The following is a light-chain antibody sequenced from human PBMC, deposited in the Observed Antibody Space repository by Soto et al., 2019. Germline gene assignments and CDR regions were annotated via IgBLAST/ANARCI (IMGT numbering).Light chain of an antibody. CDR2: DAS. CDR1: QSVSSAY. CDR3: QQYGSSIT. J-gene: IGKJ5*01. Sequence: EVVLTQSPGTLSLSPGEGATLSCRASQSVSSAYLAWYQQKPGQAPRLLIYDASRRATGIPDRISGSGSGTDFTLTISRLEPEDFAVYYCQQYGSSITFGQGTRL. V-gene: IGKV3-20*01.